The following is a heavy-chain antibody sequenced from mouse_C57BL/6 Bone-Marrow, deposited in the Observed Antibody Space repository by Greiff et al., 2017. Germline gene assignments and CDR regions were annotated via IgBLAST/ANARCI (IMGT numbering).Heavy chain of an antibody. CDR3: AGLLRSFAY. CDR1: GYAFSSSW. Sequence: QVQLQQSGPELVKPGASVKISCKASGYAFSSSWMNWVKQRPGKGLEWIGRIYPGDGDTNYNGKFKGKATLTADKSSSTAYMQLSSLTSEDSAVYFCAGLLRSFAYWGQGTLSLSLQ. D-gene: IGHD1-1*01. CDR2: IYPGDGDT. V-gene: IGHV1-82*01. J-gene: IGHJ3*01.